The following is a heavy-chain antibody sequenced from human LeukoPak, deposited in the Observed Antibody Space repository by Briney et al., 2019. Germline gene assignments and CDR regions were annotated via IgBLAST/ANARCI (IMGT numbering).Heavy chain of an antibody. Sequence: PGGSLRLSCVASGFTCNNYAMNWIRQAPGKGLEWVSSISSSSSYIYYADSVKGRFTISRDNAKNSLYLQMNSLRAEDTAVYYCAREVGVPIKPGDLDYWGQGTLVTVSS. J-gene: IGHJ4*02. CDR2: ISSSSSYI. CDR1: GFTCNNYA. D-gene: IGHD2-2*01. V-gene: IGHV3-21*01. CDR3: AREVGVPIKPGDLDY.